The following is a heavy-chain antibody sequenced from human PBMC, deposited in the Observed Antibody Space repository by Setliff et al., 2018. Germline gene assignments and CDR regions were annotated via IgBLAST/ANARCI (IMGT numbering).Heavy chain of an antibody. V-gene: IGHV4-39*07. CDR2: IYHSGST. D-gene: IGHD2-21*02. J-gene: IGHJ3*02. CDR1: GDSISSSSYY. Sequence: SETLSLTCSVSGDSISSSSYYWGWICQPPGKGLEWIGSIYHSGSTYYNPSLKSRVTMSLDTSKSQFSLKLSSVTAAATDVYYCAKDVGVGYGGDAYVSGGFDIWGQGTLVTVSS. CDR3: AKDVGVGYGGDAYVSGGFDI.